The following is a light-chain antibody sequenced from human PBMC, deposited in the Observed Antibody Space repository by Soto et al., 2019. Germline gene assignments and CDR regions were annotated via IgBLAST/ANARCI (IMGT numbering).Light chain of an antibody. CDR3: QQYYRGIT. CDR2: DAS. CDR1: QDISSY. J-gene: IGKJ3*01. Sequence: DNQMTQSPSSLSASVGDRVTITCQASQDISSYLNWYQQKPGKVPKLMIYDASNLETGVPSMFSGSGSETDFTFTISSLQPEDVATYYCQQYYRGITFGPGTKVDIK. V-gene: IGKV1-33*01.